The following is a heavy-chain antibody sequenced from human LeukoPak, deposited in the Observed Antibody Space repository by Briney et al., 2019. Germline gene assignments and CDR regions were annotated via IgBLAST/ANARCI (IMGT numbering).Heavy chain of an antibody. CDR2: IIPIFGTA. Sequence: WASVKVSCKASGGTFSGYAISWVRQAPGQGLEWMGGIIPIFGTANYAQKFQGRVTITTDESTSTAYMELSSLRSEDTAVYYCARDSRDSSGYDPWGQGTLVTVSS. V-gene: IGHV1-69*05. CDR1: GGTFSGYA. CDR3: ARDSRDSSGYDP. D-gene: IGHD3-22*01. J-gene: IGHJ5*02.